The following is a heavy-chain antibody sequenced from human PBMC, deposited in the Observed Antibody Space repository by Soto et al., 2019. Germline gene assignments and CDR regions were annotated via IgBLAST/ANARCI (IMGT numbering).Heavy chain of an antibody. D-gene: IGHD3-10*01. CDR2: IYYSGST. Sequence: PSETLSLTCTVSGGSISSSSYYWGWIRQPPGKGLEWIGSIYYSGSTYYNPSLKSRVTISVDTSKNQFSLKLSSVTAADTAVYYCASFNPDLWFGVTELTNNWFDPWGQGTLVTVSS. CDR3: ASFNPDLWFGVTELTNNWFDP. V-gene: IGHV4-39*01. CDR1: GGSISSSSYY. J-gene: IGHJ5*02.